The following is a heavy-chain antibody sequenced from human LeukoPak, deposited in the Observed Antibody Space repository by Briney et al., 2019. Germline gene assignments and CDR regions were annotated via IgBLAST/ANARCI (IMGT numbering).Heavy chain of an antibody. CDR3: ARLEGSGSFYSLDY. V-gene: IGHV3-7*03. Sequence: GGSLRLSCSASGFIFRDFSMSWVRQAPGKGLEWVAKMNEYGSEIFYVDSVKGRFTISRDNGKNSLYLQMNSLGAEDTALYYCARLEGSGSFYSLDYWGQGTLVTVSS. D-gene: IGHD3-10*01. J-gene: IGHJ4*02. CDR2: MNEYGSEI. CDR1: GFIFRDFS.